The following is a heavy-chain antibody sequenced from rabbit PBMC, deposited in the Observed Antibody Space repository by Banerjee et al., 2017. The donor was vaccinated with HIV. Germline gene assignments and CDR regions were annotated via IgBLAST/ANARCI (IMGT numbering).Heavy chain of an antibody. V-gene: IGHV1S43*01. D-gene: IGHD7-1*01. CDR1: GIDFSSRHY. CDR3: ARDLTGVTGWNFNL. Sequence: QEQLKETGGGLVQPGGSLTLSCTASGIDFSSRHYMCWVRQAPGKGLEWIGYITYGGSAYYGRGWSGHSTISRHNAQNTLYLQLNSLTAADTATYFCARDLTGVTGWNFNLWGPGTLVTVS. CDR2: ITYGGSA. J-gene: IGHJ4*01.